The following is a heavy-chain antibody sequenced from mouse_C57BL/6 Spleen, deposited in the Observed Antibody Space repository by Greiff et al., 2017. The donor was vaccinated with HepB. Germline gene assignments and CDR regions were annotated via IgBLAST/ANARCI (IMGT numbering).Heavy chain of an antibody. CDR2: IWTGGGT. CDR1: GFSLTSYA. V-gene: IGHV2-9-1*01. Sequence: VKLMESGPGLVAPSQSLSITCTVSGFSLTSYAISWVRQPPGKGLEWLGVIWTGGGTNYNSALKSRLSISKDNSKSQVFLKMNSLQTDDTARYYCARKAYYSNGSYAMDYWGQGTSVTVSS. CDR3: ARKAYYSNGSYAMDY. J-gene: IGHJ4*01. D-gene: IGHD2-5*01.